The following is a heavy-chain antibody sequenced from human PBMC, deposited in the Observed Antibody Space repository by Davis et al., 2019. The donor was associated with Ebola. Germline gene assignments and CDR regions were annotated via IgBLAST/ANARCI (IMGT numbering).Heavy chain of an antibody. V-gene: IGHV3-30*04. J-gene: IGHJ4*02. CDR1: GFTFSSYA. CDR2: ISYDGSNK. Sequence: PGGSLRLSCAASGFTFSSYAMHWVRQAPGKGLEWVAVISYDGSNKYYADSVKGRFTISRDNSKNTLYLQMNSLRAEDTAVYYCARDAGYSSSFGLRPDYWGQGTLVTVSS. D-gene: IGHD6-6*01. CDR3: ARDAGYSSSFGLRPDY.